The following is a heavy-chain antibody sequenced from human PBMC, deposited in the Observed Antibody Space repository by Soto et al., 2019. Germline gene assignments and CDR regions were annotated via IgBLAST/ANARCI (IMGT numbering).Heavy chain of an antibody. Sequence: EVQLVESGGGLVQPGGSLRLSCVASGFTFNYYWMHWVRQAPGEGLMWVSRLQTDGSHPDYADSVKGRFTISRDNAKNTLYLPMNHPSAEDTAVSSCAGGGGPDYWGQGTLVTVSS. CDR2: LQTDGSHP. D-gene: IGHD3-16*01. J-gene: IGHJ4*02. V-gene: IGHV3-74*01. CDR1: GFTFNYYW. CDR3: AGGGGPDY.